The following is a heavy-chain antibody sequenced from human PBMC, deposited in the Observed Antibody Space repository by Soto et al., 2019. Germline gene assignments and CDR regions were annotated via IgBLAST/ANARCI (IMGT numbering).Heavy chain of an antibody. CDR1: GYTFTSYG. CDR2: ISAYNGDT. D-gene: IGHD1-26*01. V-gene: IGHV1-18*01. J-gene: IGHJ6*02. Sequence: ASVKVSCKASGYTFTSYGFSWVRQAPGQGLEWMGWISAYNGDTNYPQKFQARVTMTTDISTSTAYLDLRSLRSDDTAVYYCARSSGTYPPSRYYYGLDVWGQGPTVTSP. CDR3: ARSSGTYPPSRYYYGLDV.